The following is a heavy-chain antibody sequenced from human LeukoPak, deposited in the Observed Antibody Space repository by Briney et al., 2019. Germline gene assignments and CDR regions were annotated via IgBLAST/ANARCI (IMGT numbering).Heavy chain of an antibody. D-gene: IGHD1-1*01. CDR3: ARGGSSWNDRLDPDY. Sequence: ASVMVSCKASGYTFTSYYMHWVRQAPGQGLEWMGIINPSGGSTSYAQKFQGRVTMTRDTSTSTVYMELSSLRSEDTAVYYCARGGSSWNDRLDPDYWGQGTLVTVSS. J-gene: IGHJ4*02. V-gene: IGHV1-46*01. CDR1: GYTFTSYY. CDR2: INPSGGST.